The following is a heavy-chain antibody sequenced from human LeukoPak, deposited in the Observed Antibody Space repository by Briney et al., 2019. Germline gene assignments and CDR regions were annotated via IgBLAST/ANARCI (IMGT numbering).Heavy chain of an antibody. D-gene: IGHD4-17*01. CDR3: ARFFNDYGDLKFDY. J-gene: IGHJ4*02. CDR1: GFTFSSYW. V-gene: IGHV3-7*01. Sequence: PGGSLRLSCAASGFTFSSYWMSWVRQAPGKGLEWVANIKQDGSEKYYVDSVKGRFTISRDNAKNSLYLQMNSLRAEDTAVYYCARFFNDYGDLKFDYWGQGTLVTVSS. CDR2: IKQDGSEK.